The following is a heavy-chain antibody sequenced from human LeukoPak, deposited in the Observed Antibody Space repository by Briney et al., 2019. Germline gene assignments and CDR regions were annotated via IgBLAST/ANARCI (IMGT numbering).Heavy chain of an antibody. CDR3: ARLYIGGYSRSTNYNWFDP. V-gene: IGHV4-34*01. CDR2: INHSGST. CDR1: GVTFSGYY. J-gene: IGHJ5*02. Sequence: SETLSLTCAVYGVTFSGYYWSWIRQAPGKGLEWIGEINHSGSTNYNPSLKSRVTISVYTSKNQFSLKLSSVTAADTAVYYCARLYIGGYSRSTNYNWFDPWGQGTLVTVSS. D-gene: IGHD6-13*01.